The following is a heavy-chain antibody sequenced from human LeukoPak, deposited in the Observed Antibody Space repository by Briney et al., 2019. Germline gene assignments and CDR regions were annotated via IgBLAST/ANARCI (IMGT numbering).Heavy chain of an antibody. CDR1: GGSISSYY. D-gene: IGHD5-12*01. J-gene: IGHJ5*02. Sequence: SETLSLTCTVSGGSISSYYWSWIRQPPGKGLEWIGYIYTSGSTNYNPSLKGRVTISVDTSKNQFSLKLSSVTAADTAVYYCAKADLGYSGYDLIWFDPWGQGTLVTVSS. CDR2: IYTSGST. V-gene: IGHV4-4*09. CDR3: AKADLGYSGYDLIWFDP.